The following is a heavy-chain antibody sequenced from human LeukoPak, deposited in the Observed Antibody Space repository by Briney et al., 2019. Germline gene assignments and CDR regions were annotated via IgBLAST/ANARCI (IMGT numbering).Heavy chain of an antibody. Sequence: GASVKVSCKASGYTFTNHAMHWVRQAPGQGLEWMGWINTADGNTKYSQKFQGRVTITRDTSASIVYMELSSLRSEDTAVYYCAREDESETKVLLWFGELTLFAFDIWGQGTMVTVSS. CDR3: AREDESETKVLLWFGELTLFAFDI. CDR1: GYTFTNHA. J-gene: IGHJ3*02. V-gene: IGHV1-3*04. D-gene: IGHD3-10*01. CDR2: INTADGNT.